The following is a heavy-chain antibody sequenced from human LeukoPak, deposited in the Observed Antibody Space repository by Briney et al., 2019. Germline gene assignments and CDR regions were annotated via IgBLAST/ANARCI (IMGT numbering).Heavy chain of an antibody. J-gene: IGHJ4*02. CDR3: ARGGPRGIAAAIPED. D-gene: IGHD6-13*01. Sequence: GGSLRLSCAASGFTFDDYGMSWVRQGPGKGLGWVSYISSSGSTIYYADSVKGRFTISRDNAKNSLYLQMNSLRAEDTAVYYCARGGPRGIAAAIPEDWGQGTLVTVSS. CDR2: ISSSGSTI. V-gene: IGHV3-11*04. CDR1: GFTFDDYG.